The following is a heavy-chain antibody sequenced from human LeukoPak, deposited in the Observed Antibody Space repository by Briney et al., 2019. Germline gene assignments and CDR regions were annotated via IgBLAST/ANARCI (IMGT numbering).Heavy chain of an antibody. CDR2: ISVSAGTT. CDR3: AYGFYYFDY. V-gene: IGHV3-23*01. CDR1: GFTFSSYS. J-gene: IGHJ4*02. D-gene: IGHD5-24*01. Sequence: GGSLRLSCAASGFTFSSYSMNWVRQAPGKGLEWVSGISVSAGTTYYADSVKGRFSISRDNSKNTLYLQMISLRAEDTSVYYCAYGFYYFDYWGQGTLVTVSS.